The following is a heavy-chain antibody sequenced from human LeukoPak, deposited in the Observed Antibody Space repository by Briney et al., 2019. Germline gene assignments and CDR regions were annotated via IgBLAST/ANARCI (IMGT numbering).Heavy chain of an antibody. CDR2: ISGSGGST. D-gene: IGHD3-3*01. J-gene: IGHJ4*02. CDR1: GFTFSSYA. Sequence: GASLRLSCAASGFTFSSYAMSWVRQAPGKGLEWVSAISGSGGSTYYADSVKGRFTISRDNSKNTLYLQMNSLRAEDTAVYYCARDSGVEITIFGDVEYYFDYWGQGTLVTVSS. V-gene: IGHV3-23*01. CDR3: ARDSGVEITIFGDVEYYFDY.